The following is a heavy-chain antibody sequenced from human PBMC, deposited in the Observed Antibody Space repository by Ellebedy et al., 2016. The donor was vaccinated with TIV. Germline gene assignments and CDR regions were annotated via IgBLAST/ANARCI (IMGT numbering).Heavy chain of an antibody. CDR1: GGSISSYY. V-gene: IGHV4-30-4*08. Sequence: LRLSXTVSGGSISSYYWSWIRQPPGKGLEWIGYIYYSGSTYYNPSLKSRVTISVDTSKNQFSLKLSSVTAADTAVYYCARGAWFDPWGQGTLVTVSS. CDR3: ARGAWFDP. J-gene: IGHJ5*02. CDR2: IYYSGST.